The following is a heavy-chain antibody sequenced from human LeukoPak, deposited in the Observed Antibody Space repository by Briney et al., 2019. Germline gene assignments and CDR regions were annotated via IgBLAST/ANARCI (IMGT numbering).Heavy chain of an antibody. V-gene: IGHV3-53*01. J-gene: IGHJ5*02. CDR3: AREAAAGHNWFDP. Sequence: GGSLRLSCAASGFTVSSSYMSWVRQAPGKGLEWVSVIYTAGSTYYADSAKGRFTISRDNSKNTLYLQMNSLRAEDTAVYYCAREAAAGHNWFDPWGQGTLVTVSS. D-gene: IGHD6-13*01. CDR1: GFTVSSSY. CDR2: IYTAGST.